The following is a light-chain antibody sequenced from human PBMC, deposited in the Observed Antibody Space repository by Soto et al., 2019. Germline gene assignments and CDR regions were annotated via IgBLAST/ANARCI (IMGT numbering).Light chain of an antibody. CDR1: ESVSSSY. J-gene: IGKJ1*01. V-gene: IGKV3-20*01. CDR3: QQYGSSPPWT. CDR2: GAS. Sequence: TQSPGTLSLSPGERATLSCRASESVSSSYLAWYQQKPGQAPRLLIFGASSRATGTPDRFSGSGSGTDFTLTISRLEPEDFAVYYCQQYGSSPPWTFGQGTKVDIK.